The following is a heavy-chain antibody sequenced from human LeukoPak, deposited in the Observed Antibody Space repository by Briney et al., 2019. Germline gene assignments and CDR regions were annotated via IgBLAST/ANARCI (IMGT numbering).Heavy chain of an antibody. V-gene: IGHV3-23*01. D-gene: IGHD6-13*01. J-gene: IGHJ6*03. Sequence: GGSLRLSCAASGFTFSSYAMSWVRQAPGKGLEWVSAISGSGGSTYYADSVKGRFTISRDNSKNTLYLQMNSLRAEDTAVYYCAKDRQQLGDYYFYYMDVWGKGTTVTVSS. CDR2: ISGSGGST. CDR3: AKDRQQLGDYYFYYMDV. CDR1: GFTFSSYA.